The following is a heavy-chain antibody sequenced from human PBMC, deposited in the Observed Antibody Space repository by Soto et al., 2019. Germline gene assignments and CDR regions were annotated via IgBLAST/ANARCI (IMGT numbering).Heavy chain of an antibody. CDR3: AKATATGGGAFDI. V-gene: IGHV3-23*01. CDR2: ILVDGRT. Sequence: GGSLRLSCAASGFTFSSYAMHWVRQAPGKGLEWVSTILVDGRTFYVDSVKGRFTISRDSSQNTVYLQMNSLTAGDTALYYCAKATATGGGAFDICGQGTMVTVSS. D-gene: IGHD2-8*02. J-gene: IGHJ3*02. CDR1: GFTFSSYA.